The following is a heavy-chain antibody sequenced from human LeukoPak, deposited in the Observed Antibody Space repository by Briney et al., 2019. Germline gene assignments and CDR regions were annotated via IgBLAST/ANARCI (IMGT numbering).Heavy chain of an antibody. CDR2: ISYDGSDK. CDR3: AKGGTIYDSTTYADF. Sequence: GGSLRLSCATSGFTFSRYAMYWVRQAPGKGLEWVALISYDGSDKSYADSVKGRLIISRDKSKNTLYLQMNGLRPEDTAVYYCAKGGTIYDSTTYADFWGQGTLVTVSS. J-gene: IGHJ4*02. V-gene: IGHV3-30*18. CDR1: GFTFSRYA. D-gene: IGHD2/OR15-2a*01.